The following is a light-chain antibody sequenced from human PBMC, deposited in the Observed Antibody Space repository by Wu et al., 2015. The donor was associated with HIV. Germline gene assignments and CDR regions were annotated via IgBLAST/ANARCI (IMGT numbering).Light chain of an antibody. CDR2: KAS. CDR1: QSVYSW. Sequence: DIQMTQSPSTLSASVGDRVTLTCRASQSVYSWLAWYQHKPGKAPKLLIYKASTLESGVPSRFSGSGSGTEFTLTISSLQPDDFATYYCQQYNTYWTFGLGTKVDIK. J-gene: IGKJ1*01. V-gene: IGKV1-5*03. CDR3: QQYNTYWT.